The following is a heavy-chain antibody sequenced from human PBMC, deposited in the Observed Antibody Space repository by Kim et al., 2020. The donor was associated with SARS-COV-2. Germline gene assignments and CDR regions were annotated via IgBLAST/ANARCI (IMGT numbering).Heavy chain of an antibody. D-gene: IGHD6-19*01. V-gene: IGHV3-11*01. Sequence: GGSLRLSCAASGFTFSDYYMSWIRQAPGKGLEWVSYISSSGSTIYYADSVKGRFTISRDNAKNSLYLQMNSLRAEDTAVYYCARDSSGWYSGSYGMDVWGQGTTVTVSS. J-gene: IGHJ6*02. CDR3: ARDSSGWYSGSYGMDV. CDR1: GFTFSDYY. CDR2: ISSSGSTI.